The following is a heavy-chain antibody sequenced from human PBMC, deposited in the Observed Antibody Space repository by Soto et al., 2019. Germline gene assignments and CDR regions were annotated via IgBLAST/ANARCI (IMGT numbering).Heavy chain of an antibody. V-gene: IGHV1-69*01. CDR3: ARGNKDYYDSTQSIPHAFDI. CDR1: GGTFSSYA. CDR2: LIPTFGTA. Sequence: QGQLGQSGAEVKKPGASVKVSCKAAGGTFSSYAISGVRQAPGQGLEWMGGLIPTFGTANYAQQFQGRVTITADESTSTAYMELSSLRSEYTAVYYGARGNKDYYDSTQSIPHAFDIWGQGTMVTVSS. D-gene: IGHD3-22*01. J-gene: IGHJ3*02.